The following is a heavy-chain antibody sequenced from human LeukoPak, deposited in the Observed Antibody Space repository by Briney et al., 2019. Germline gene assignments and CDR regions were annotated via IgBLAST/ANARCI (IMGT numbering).Heavy chain of an antibody. D-gene: IGHD5-18*01. V-gene: IGHV1-18*01. J-gene: IGHJ6*03. CDR1: GYTFPHYA. CDR2: INTYTGNT. Sequence: GPSVNLSYKSSGYTFPHYAIAWVRQAPGQGLEWLGWINTYTGNTNYTQKLQGRITIKTDTAKSTAYMELTGLRPDDTAVYYCARDPGGREFTYGNVYYYYYMDVWGKGTTVTVSS. CDR3: ARDPGGREFTYGNVYYYYYMDV.